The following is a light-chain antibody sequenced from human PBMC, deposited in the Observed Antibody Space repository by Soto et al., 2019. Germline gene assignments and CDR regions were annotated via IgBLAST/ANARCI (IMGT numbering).Light chain of an antibody. CDR3: QQYGSSPFV. J-gene: IGKJ4*01. CDR1: QTISSNY. Sequence: EIVLTQSPSTLSLSPGERATLSFGASQTISSNYLAWYQQKLGQAPRLLVYVASSRATGIPDRFSGSGSGTDFTLTISRLEHEDSAVYYCQQYGSSPFVFGGGTKVDIK. CDR2: VAS. V-gene: IGKV3-20*01.